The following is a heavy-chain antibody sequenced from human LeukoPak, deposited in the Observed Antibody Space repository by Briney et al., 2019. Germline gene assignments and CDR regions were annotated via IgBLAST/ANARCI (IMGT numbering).Heavy chain of an antibody. Sequence: SETLSLTCAVYGGSFSGYYWSWIRQPPGKGLEWIGEINHSGSTNYNPSLKSRVTISVDTSKNQFSLKLSSVTAADTAVYYCASYPLLWFGELVDYYGMDVWGQGITFTVSS. J-gene: IGHJ6*02. CDR1: GGSFSGYY. CDR2: INHSGST. V-gene: IGHV4-34*01. CDR3: ASYPLLWFGELVDYYGMDV. D-gene: IGHD3-10*01.